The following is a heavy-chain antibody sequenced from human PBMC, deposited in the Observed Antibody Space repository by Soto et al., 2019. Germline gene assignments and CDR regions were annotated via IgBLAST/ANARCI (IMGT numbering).Heavy chain of an antibody. D-gene: IGHD6-6*01. CDR1: GYTFTGYY. CDR3: ARARIAARPSWFDP. V-gene: IGHV1-2*04. CDR2: INPNSGGT. Sequence: QVQLVQSGAEVKKPGASVKVSCKASGYTFTGYYMHWVRQAPGQGLEWMGWINPNSGGTNYAQKFQGWGTMTRDTSISTAYMELSRLRSDDTAVYYCARARIAARPSWFDPWGQGTLVTVSS. J-gene: IGHJ5*02.